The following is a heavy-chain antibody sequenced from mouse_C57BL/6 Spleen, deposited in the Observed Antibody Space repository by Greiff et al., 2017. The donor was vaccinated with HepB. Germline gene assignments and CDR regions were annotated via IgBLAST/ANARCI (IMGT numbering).Heavy chain of an antibody. CDR2: IDPSDSET. V-gene: IGHV1-52*01. J-gene: IGHJ2*01. Sequence: QVQLQQPGAELVRPGSSVKLSCKASGYTFTSYWMHWVKQRPIQGLEWIGNIDPSDSETHYNQKFKDKATLTADKSSSTAYMQLSGLTSEDSAVYYCAYYGSSDEGYFDYWGQGTTLTVSS. D-gene: IGHD1-1*01. CDR3: AYYGSSDEGYFDY. CDR1: GYTFTSYW.